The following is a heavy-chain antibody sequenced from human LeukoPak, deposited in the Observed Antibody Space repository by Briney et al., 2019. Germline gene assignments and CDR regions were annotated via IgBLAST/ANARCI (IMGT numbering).Heavy chain of an antibody. D-gene: IGHD3-22*01. Sequence: GGSLRLSCAVSGFTFSGFWMSWSRQAPGKGLEWVASINSDGSEGYYADVVKGRFTISRDNAKNSLYLQMNSLRAEDTAVYYCAKDYYYDPVDAFDVWGQGTMVSVSS. CDR2: INSDGSEG. J-gene: IGHJ3*01. CDR1: GFTFSGFW. CDR3: AKDYYYDPVDAFDV. V-gene: IGHV3-7*03.